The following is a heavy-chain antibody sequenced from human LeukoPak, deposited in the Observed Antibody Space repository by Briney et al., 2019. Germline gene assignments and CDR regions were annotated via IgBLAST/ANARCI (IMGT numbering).Heavy chain of an antibody. J-gene: IGHJ6*02. CDR2: IYYSGST. V-gene: IGHV4-39*07. CDR3: ARDRGNPTVAHYYYYGMDV. Sequence: SETLSLTCTVSGGSISSSSYYWGWIRQPPGKGLEWIGSIYYSGSTYYNPSLKSRVTISVDTSKNQFSLKLSSVTAADTAVYYCARDRGNPTVAHYYYYGMDVWGQGTTVTVSS. CDR1: GGSISSSSYY. D-gene: IGHD4-23*01.